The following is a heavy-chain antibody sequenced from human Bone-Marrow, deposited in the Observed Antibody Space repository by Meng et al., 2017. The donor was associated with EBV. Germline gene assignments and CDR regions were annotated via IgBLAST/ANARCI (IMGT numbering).Heavy chain of an antibody. V-gene: IGHV3-23*01. CDR3: ARDPTYGSGTHFDS. D-gene: IGHD3-10*01. CDR1: GFTFSSYA. J-gene: IGHJ4*02. CDR2: ISGSGGST. Sequence: GELLEFGGGLGQPGGSLRLSCAASGFTFSSYAMSWVRQAPGKGLEWVSAISGSGGSTYYADSVKGRFTISRDNSKNTLYLQMNSLRAEDTAVYFCARDPTYGSGTHFDSWGQGTLVTVSS.